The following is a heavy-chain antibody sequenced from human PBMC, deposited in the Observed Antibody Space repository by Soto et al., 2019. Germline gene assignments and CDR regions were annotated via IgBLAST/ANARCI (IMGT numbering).Heavy chain of an antibody. CDR2: ISAYNGNT. CDR1: GYTFTSYG. V-gene: IGHV1-18*04. D-gene: IGHD2-8*01. Sequence: QVQLVQSGAEVKKPGASVKVSCKASGYTFTSYGISWVRQAPGQGLEWMGWISAYNGNTNYAQKLQGRVTMTTDTSTSTAYIELRSLRSDDTAVYYCARARGCSYYYYGMDVWGQGTTVTVSS. CDR3: ARARGCSYYYYGMDV. J-gene: IGHJ6*02.